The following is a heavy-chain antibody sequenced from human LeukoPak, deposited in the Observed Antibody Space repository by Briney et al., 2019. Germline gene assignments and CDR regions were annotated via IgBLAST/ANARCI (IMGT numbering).Heavy chain of an antibody. Sequence: ASVKVSCKASGYAFTDYYYHWLRQAPGQRLEWLGWISGNNGVTNFAQEFQGRVTLTRDTSISTVYMELSRLTSDDTAMYYCARDPPTAVDIDYWGQGTLLTVSS. D-gene: IGHD2-2*01. CDR3: ARDPPTAVDIDY. V-gene: IGHV1-2*02. J-gene: IGHJ4*02. CDR1: GYAFTDYY. CDR2: ISGNNGVT.